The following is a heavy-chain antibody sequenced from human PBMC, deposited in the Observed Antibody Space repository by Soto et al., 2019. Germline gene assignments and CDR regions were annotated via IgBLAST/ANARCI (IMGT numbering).Heavy chain of an antibody. V-gene: IGHV3-74*01. CDR1: GFTFDTYW. CDR2: INSDGAIS. J-gene: IGHJ6*02. CDR3: ARLSGDRSAFFSYGMDA. D-gene: IGHD2-21*01. Sequence: GSLRLSCAASGFTFDTYWMHWDRLAPGHGPEWIPGINSDGAISSYAESVKGRFTISRDNASNNLSMQRNSLRADDTAVYYCARLSGDRSAFFSYGMDAWGQGTTVTVSS.